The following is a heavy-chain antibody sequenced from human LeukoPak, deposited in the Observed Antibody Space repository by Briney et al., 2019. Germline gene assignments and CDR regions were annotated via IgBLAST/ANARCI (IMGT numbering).Heavy chain of an antibody. J-gene: IGHJ4*02. CDR3: ARAGIAAAGTLDY. Sequence: PRASVKVSCKASGGTFSSYAISWVRQAPGQGLEWMGGIIPIFGTANYAQKFQGRVTITADESTSTAYMELSSLRSGDTAVYYCARAGIAAAGTLDYWGQGTLVTVSS. CDR2: IIPIFGTA. D-gene: IGHD6-13*01. CDR1: GGTFSSYA. V-gene: IGHV1-69*13.